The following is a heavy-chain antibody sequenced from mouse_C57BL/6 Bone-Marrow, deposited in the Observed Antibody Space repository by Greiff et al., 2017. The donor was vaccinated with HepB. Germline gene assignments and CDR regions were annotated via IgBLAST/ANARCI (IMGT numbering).Heavy chain of an antibody. J-gene: IGHJ3*01. CDR1: GFTFSSYA. D-gene: IGHD2-2*01. Sequence: EVQRVESGGGLVKPGGSLKLSCAASGFTFSSYAMSWVRQTPEKRLEWVATISDGGSYTYYADNVKGRFTISIDNAKNTLYLQISHLKSEDTAMYYCARDVRSTMVTTSFAYWGQGTLVTVTA. CDR2: ISDGGSYT. CDR3: ARDVRSTMVTTSFAY. V-gene: IGHV5-4*01.